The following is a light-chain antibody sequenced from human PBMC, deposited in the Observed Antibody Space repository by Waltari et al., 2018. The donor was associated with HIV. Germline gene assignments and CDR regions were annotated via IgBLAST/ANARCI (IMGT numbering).Light chain of an antibody. J-gene: IGLJ2*01. CDR1: SSDIGIYNY. CDR3: SSYTSSLTVV. V-gene: IGLV2-14*01. Sequence: QSALTQPASVSGSPGQSITISCTGTSSDIGIYNYVSWYQQHPGKAPKLMIYEVSNRPSGVFHRCSGSKSGNTASLTISGLQAEDEADYYCSSYTSSLTVVFGGGTKLTVL. CDR2: EVS.